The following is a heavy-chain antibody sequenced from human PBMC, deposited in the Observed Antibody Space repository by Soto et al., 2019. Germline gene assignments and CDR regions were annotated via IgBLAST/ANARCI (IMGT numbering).Heavy chain of an antibody. Sequence: QVKLQESGPGLVTPSETLSLTCTVSGGSISTYYWTWIRQSPDKGLEWLGNIYYSGSTNYSPSLNSRLTLSLDTSKNQFSLKLRSVTAADTVVYYCAREARGVNGACGNVVDIWGRGTKVTVSS. CDR3: AREARGVNGACGNVVDI. V-gene: IGHV4-59*12. CDR1: GGSISTYY. CDR2: IYYSGST. J-gene: IGHJ3*02. D-gene: IGHD2-8*01.